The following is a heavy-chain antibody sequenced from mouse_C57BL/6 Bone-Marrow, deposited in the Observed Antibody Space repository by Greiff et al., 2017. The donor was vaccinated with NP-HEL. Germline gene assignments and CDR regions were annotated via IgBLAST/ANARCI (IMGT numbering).Heavy chain of an antibody. CDR2: IYPGDGDT. D-gene: IGHD2-3*01. J-gene: IGHJ2*01. Sequence: VQLVESGPELVKPGASVKISCKASGYAFSSSWMNWVKQRPGKGLEWIGRIYPGDGDTNYNGKFKGKATLTADKSSSTAYMQLSSLTSEDSAVYFCARRGDGYWGFDYWGQGTTLTVSS. V-gene: IGHV1-82*01. CDR3: ARRGDGYWGFDY. CDR1: GYAFSSSW.